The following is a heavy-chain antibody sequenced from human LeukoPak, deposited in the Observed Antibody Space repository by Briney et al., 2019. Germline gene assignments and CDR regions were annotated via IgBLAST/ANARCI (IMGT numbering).Heavy chain of an antibody. CDR3: AKTYYYGSGLDY. J-gene: IGHJ4*02. CDR1: GFTFSDYY. V-gene: IGHV3-7*01. D-gene: IGHD3-10*01. CDR2: VKQDGSEK. Sequence: GGSLRLSCAASGFTFSDYYMSWIRQAPGKGLEWVANVKQDGSEKYYVDSVKGRFTISRDNAKNSLYLQMNSLRAEDTAVYYCAKTYYYGSGLDYWGQGTLVTVSS.